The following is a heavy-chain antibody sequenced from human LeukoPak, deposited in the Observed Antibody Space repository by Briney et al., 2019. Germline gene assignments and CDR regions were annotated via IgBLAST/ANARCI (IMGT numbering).Heavy chain of an antibody. CDR3: ARAGYSSSWFPYFDY. Sequence: ASVKVSCKAPGYTFTSYGISWVRQAPGQGLEWMGWISAYNGNTNYAQKLQGRVTMTTDTSTSTAYMELRSLRSDDTAVYYCARAGYSSSWFPYFDYWGQGTLVTVSS. D-gene: IGHD6-13*01. CDR2: ISAYNGNT. J-gene: IGHJ4*02. CDR1: GYTFTSYG. V-gene: IGHV1-18*01.